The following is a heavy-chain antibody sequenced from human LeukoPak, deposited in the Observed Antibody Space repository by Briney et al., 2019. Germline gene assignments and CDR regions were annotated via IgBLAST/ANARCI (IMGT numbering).Heavy chain of an antibody. Sequence: ASVKVSCKASGYTFTSYDINWVRQATGQGVEWMGWMNPNSGNTGYAQKFQGRVTMTRNTSISTAYMELSSLRSEDTAVYYCATTLLGGLWYSSSWNNWFDPWGQGTLVTVSS. CDR1: GYTFTSYD. CDR3: ATTLLGGLWYSSSWNNWFDP. J-gene: IGHJ5*02. D-gene: IGHD6-13*01. CDR2: MNPNSGNT. V-gene: IGHV1-8*01.